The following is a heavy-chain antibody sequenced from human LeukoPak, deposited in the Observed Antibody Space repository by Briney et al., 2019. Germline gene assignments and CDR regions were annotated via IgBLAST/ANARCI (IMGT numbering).Heavy chain of an antibody. CDR1: GFTFSSYS. CDR2: ISSSSSTI. Sequence: GGSLRLPCAASGFTFSSYSMNWVRQAPGKGLEWVSYISSSSSTIYYADSVKGRFTISRDNAKNSLYLQMNSLRAEDTAVYYCARDRYYDSKGVDYWGQGTLVTVSS. J-gene: IGHJ4*02. D-gene: IGHD3-22*01. CDR3: ARDRYYDSKGVDY. V-gene: IGHV3-48*04.